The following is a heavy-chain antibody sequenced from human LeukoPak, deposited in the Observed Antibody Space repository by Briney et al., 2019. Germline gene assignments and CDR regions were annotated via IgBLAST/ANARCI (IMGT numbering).Heavy chain of an antibody. J-gene: IGHJ4*02. Sequence: SETLSLTCTVSGGSISSGSYYWSWIRQPAGKGLEWIGRIYTSGSTNYNPSLKSRVTISVDTSKNQFSLKLTSMTATDTAVYYCARIGLKGGWEQLGTNYFDAWGQGTLVTVSS. CDR3: ARIGLKGGWEQLGTNYFDA. CDR1: GGSISSGSYY. D-gene: IGHD1-26*01. CDR2: IYTSGST. V-gene: IGHV4-61*02.